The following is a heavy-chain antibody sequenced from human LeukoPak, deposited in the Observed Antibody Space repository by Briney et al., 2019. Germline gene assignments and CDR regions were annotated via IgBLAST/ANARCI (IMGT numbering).Heavy chain of an antibody. J-gene: IGHJ4*02. V-gene: IGHV3-53*01. CDR1: GFTFSSYE. CDR2: IYSGGST. Sequence: SGGSLRLSCAASGFTFSSYEMSWVRQAPGKGLEWVSVIYSGGSTYYADSVKGRFTISRDNSKNTLYLQMNSLRAEDTAVYYCARDWGGYIDYWGQGTLVTVSS. CDR3: ARDWGGYIDY. D-gene: IGHD3-16*01.